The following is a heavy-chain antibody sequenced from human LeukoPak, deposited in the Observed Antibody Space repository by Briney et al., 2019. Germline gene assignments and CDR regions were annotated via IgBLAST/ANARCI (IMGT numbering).Heavy chain of an antibody. CDR1: GYTFTNYW. Sequence: GESLKISCKGSGYTFTNYWIGWVRQMPGKGLEWMGIIYPGDSDTRYSPSFQGQITISADKSISTAYLQWSSLKASDTAMYYCARREDSTGYQADYWGQGTPVTVSS. D-gene: IGHD3-22*01. V-gene: IGHV5-51*01. CDR3: ARREDSTGYQADY. CDR2: IYPGDSDT. J-gene: IGHJ4*02.